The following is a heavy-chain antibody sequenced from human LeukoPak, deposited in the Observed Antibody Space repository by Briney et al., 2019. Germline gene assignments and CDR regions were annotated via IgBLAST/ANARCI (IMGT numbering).Heavy chain of an antibody. CDR1: GYTFTGYY. D-gene: IGHD6-6*01. J-gene: IGHJ6*03. CDR2: INPNSGGT. V-gene: IGHV1-2*02. CDR3: ARAGQTSIAARPGYYYYMDV. Sequence: GASVKVSCKASGYTFTGYYMHWVRQAPGQGLEWMGWINPNSGGTNCAQKFQGRVTMTRDTSISTAYMELSRLRSDDTAVYYCARAGQTSIAARPGYYYYMDVWGKGTTVTVSS.